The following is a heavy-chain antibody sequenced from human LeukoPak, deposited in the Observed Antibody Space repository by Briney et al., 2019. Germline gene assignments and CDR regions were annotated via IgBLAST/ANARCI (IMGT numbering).Heavy chain of an antibody. CDR1: GGTFSSYA. CDR3: ASLTAAIFPDAFDI. Sequence: GASVKVSCKASGGTFSSYAISWVRQAPGQGLEWMGGIIPIFGTANYAQKFQGRVTITADESTSTAYMELSSLRSEDTAVYYCASLTAAIFPDAFDIWGQGTMVTVSS. CDR2: IIPIFGTA. D-gene: IGHD2-2*01. V-gene: IGHV1-69*13. J-gene: IGHJ3*02.